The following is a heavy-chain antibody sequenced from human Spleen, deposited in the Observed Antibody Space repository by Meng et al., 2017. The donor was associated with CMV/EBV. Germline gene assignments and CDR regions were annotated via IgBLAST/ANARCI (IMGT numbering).Heavy chain of an antibody. CDR3: ARKVGASTYWFDP. CDR2: INTGHGNT. V-gene: IGHV1-3*04. Sequence: QVQLGQSGAEVKKPGASVKVSCKASGYTFTSYAMHLVRQAPGQRLEWMGWINTGHGNTKYSQKFQGRVTITRDISASTAYMELSSLRSEDTAVYYCARKVGASTYWFDPWGQGTLVTVSS. CDR1: GYTFTSYA. J-gene: IGHJ5*02. D-gene: IGHD1-26*01.